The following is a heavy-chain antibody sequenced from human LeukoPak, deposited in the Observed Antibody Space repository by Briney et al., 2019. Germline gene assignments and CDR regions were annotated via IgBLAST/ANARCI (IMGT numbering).Heavy chain of an antibody. CDR1: GFTFSSYA. CDR3: ARARGNYYGSGSYEYYYYYMDV. V-gene: IGHV3-21*01. D-gene: IGHD3-10*01. J-gene: IGHJ6*03. CDR2: ISSSSSYI. Sequence: GRSLRLSCAASGFTFSSYAMHWVRQAPGKGLEWVSSISSSSSYIYYADSVKGRFTISRDNAKNSLYLQMNSLRAEDTAVYYCARARGNYYGSGSYEYYYYYMDVWGKGTTVTISS.